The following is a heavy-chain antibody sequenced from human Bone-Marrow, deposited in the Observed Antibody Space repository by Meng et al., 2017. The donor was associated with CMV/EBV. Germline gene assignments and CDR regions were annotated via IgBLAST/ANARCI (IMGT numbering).Heavy chain of an antibody. CDR2: IKQDGSEK. CDR1: GFTFSSYG. V-gene: IGHV3-7*01. D-gene: IGHD4-11*01. J-gene: IGHJ4*02. CDR3: ARTIDY. Sequence: GESLKISCAASGFTFSSYGMSWVRQAPGKGLEWVANIKQDGSEKYYVDSVKGRFTISRDNAKNTLYLQMNSLRAEDTAVYYCARTIDYWGQGTPVTVSS.